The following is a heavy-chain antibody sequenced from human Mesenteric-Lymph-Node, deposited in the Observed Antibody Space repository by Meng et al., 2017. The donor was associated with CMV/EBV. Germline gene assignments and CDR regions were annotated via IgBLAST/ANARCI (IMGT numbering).Heavy chain of an antibody. Sequence: ASVKVSCKASGYAFSDFYIHWVRQAPGQGLEWMGWISAYNGNTNYAQKLQGRVTMTTDTSTSTAYMELRSLRSDDTAVYYCARVGAAADIWGQGTMVTVSS. D-gene: IGHD6-13*01. CDR2: ISAYNGNT. J-gene: IGHJ3*02. CDR3: ARVGAAADI. CDR1: GYAFSDFY. V-gene: IGHV1-18*04.